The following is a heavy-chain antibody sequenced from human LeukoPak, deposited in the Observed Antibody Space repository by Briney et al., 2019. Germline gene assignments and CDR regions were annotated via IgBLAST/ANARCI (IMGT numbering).Heavy chain of an antibody. V-gene: IGHV3-53*01. CDR3: ARADGTGGPLDY. CDR1: GFTISSYY. Sequence: GGSLRLSYAASGFTISSYYMAWVRQAPGKGLERVSVIYSGGSTYYADSVKGRFTISRDNSKNTLYLQMSSLRAEDSAFYYCARADGTGGPLDYWGQGTLVTVSS. CDR2: IYSGGST. J-gene: IGHJ4*02. D-gene: IGHD3/OR15-3a*01.